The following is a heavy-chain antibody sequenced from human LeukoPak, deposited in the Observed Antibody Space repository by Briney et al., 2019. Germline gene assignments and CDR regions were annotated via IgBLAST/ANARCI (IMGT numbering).Heavy chain of an antibody. CDR1: GYTFSSYG. CDR2: ISAYNGNT. CDR3: ARSPPHVYDSSGYYLS. Sequence: ASLKVSFKASGYTFSSYGISWLRQAPGQGLEWMGWISAYNGNTNYAQKFQGRVTMTTDTSTSTAYMELRSLRSDDTAVYYCARSPPHVYDSSGYYLSWGQGTLVTVSS. D-gene: IGHD3-22*01. V-gene: IGHV1-18*01. J-gene: IGHJ4*02.